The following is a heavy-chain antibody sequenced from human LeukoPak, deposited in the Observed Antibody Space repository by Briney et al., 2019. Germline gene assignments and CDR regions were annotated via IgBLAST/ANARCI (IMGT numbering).Heavy chain of an antibody. V-gene: IGHV4-61*02. D-gene: IGHD4-11*01. CDR2: IYTSGST. J-gene: IGHJ3*02. Sequence: PSETLSLTCTVSGGSISSGSYYWSWIRQPAGKGLEWIGRIYTSGSTNYNPSLKSRVTISVDTSKNQFSLKLSSVTAADTAVYYCARETAYSDYEIGAFDIWGQGTMVTVSS. CDR3: ARETAYSDYEIGAFDI. CDR1: GGSISSGSYY.